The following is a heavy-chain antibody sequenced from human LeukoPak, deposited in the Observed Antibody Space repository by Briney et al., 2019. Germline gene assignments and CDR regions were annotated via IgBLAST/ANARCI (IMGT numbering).Heavy chain of an antibody. D-gene: IGHD3-22*01. J-gene: IGHJ4*02. Sequence: GGSLRLSCAASGFTFSSYSMNWVRQAPGKGLEWVSSISSSSSYIYYADSVKGRFTISRDNAKNSLYLQMNSLRAEDTAVYYCARTGDDSSGYYPYYFDYWGQGTLVTVSS. CDR1: GFTFSSYS. CDR3: ARTGDDSSGYYPYYFDY. CDR2: ISSSSSYI. V-gene: IGHV3-21*01.